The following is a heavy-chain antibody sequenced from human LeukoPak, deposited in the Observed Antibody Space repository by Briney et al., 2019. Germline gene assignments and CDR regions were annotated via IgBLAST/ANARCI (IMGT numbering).Heavy chain of an antibody. CDR2: ISGSGGTT. V-gene: IGHV3-23*01. CDR3: AKGYLRDAFDM. J-gene: IGHJ3*02. Sequence: GGSLRLSCAASGFNFSRNAMNWVRQAPGKGLKWVSHISGSGGTTYYADSVKGRFTIFRDNSKNALYLQTSSLRAEDTAIYLCAKGYLRDAFDMWGQGTMVTVSS. CDR1: GFNFSRNA. D-gene: IGHD4-17*01.